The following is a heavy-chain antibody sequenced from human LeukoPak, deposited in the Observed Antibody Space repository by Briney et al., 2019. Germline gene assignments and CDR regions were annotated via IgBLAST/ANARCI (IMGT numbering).Heavy chain of an antibody. CDR3: ARGKGFMTTVTRFDY. D-gene: IGHD4-11*01. Sequence: SETLSLTCAVYGGSFSGYYWSWIRQPPGKGLEWIGEINHSGSTNYNPSLKSRVTISVGTSKNQFSLKLSSVTAADTAVYYCARGKGFMTTVTRFDYWGQGTLVTVSS. J-gene: IGHJ4*02. CDR1: GGSFSGYY. CDR2: INHSGST. V-gene: IGHV4-34*01.